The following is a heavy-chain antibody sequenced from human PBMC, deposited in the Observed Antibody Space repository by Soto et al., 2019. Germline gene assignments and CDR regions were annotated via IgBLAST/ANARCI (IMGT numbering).Heavy chain of an antibody. CDR3: ARDHPNFCSSLGRGFLFDC. D-gene: IGHD3-3*01. CDR2: IIPILGIA. Sequence: GASVKVSCKASGGTFSSYTISWVRQAPGQGLEWMGRIIPILGIANYAQKFQGRVTITADKSTSTAYMELSSLRSEDTAVYYCARDHPNFCSSLGRGFLFDCCGQRSLVPVSA. CDR1: GGTFSSYT. J-gene: IGHJ4*02. V-gene: IGHV1-69*04.